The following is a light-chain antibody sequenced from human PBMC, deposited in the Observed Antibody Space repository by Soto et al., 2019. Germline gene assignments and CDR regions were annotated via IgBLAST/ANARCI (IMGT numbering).Light chain of an antibody. Sequence: DIQMTQSPYTLSASVGDRVTITCRASQSISSWLAWYQQKPGKAPKLLIYDASSLESGVPSRFSGSRSGTKFTLTISSLQPDDFATDYCQQYNSYSLTFGGGTQVEIK. CDR3: QQYNSYSLT. V-gene: IGKV1-5*01. CDR1: QSISSW. J-gene: IGKJ4*01. CDR2: DAS.